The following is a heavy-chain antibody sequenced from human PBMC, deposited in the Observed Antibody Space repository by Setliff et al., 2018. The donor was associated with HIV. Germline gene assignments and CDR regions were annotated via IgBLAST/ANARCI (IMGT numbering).Heavy chain of an antibody. J-gene: IGHJ6*02. D-gene: IGHD3-10*01. CDR3: ARNFGLSPSGKYYYYYGMDI. CDR2: VNPNSGDA. Sequence: ASVKVSCKASGYTFTGHYLHWVRQAPGQGLEWLGWVNPNSGDAIYAKNFQGRVTMTRDTAINAAYTELRGLRSDDTAVYYCARNFGLSPSGKYYYYYGMDIWGQGTTVTVSS. CDR1: GYTFTGHY. V-gene: IGHV1-2*02.